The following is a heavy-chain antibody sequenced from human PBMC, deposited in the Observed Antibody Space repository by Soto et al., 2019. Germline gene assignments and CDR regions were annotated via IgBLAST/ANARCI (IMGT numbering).Heavy chain of an antibody. CDR2: IIPILGIA. D-gene: IGHD2-15*01. J-gene: IGHJ6*03. V-gene: IGHV1-69*02. Sequence: QVQLVQSGAEVKKPGSSVKVSCKASGGTFSSYTISWVRQAPGQGLEWMGRIIPILGIANYAQKFQGRVTITADKSTSTAYMELSSLRSEDTAVYYCAWGYCSGGSCYSGRYYYYYMDVWGKGTTVTVSS. CDR3: AWGYCSGGSCYSGRYYYYYMDV. CDR1: GGTFSSYT.